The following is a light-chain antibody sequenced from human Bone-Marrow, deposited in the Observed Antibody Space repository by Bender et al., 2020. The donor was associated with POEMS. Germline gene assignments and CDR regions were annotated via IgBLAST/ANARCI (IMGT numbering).Light chain of an antibody. CDR3: SSYSPSDTLV. V-gene: IGLV2-14*02. CDR2: EVT. CDR1: SGDVGGYNL. Sequence: QSALTQPASVSGSPGQSITISCTGTSGDVGGYNLVSWYQQYPGKAPKLIIYEVTHRPSGISDRFSGSKSGTTASLTISGLRTEDEALYFCSSYSPSDTLVFGGGTKLTVL. J-gene: IGLJ3*02.